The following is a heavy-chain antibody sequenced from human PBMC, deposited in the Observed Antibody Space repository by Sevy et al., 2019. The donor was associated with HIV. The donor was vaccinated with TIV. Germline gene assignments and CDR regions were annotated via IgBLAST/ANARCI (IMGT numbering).Heavy chain of an antibody. V-gene: IGHV3-23*01. CDR2: ISGSGGST. Sequence: GGSLRLSCAASGFTFSSYAMSWVRQAPGKGLEWVSAISGSGGSTYYADSVKGRFTISRDNSKNTLYLQMNSLRAEDMAVYYCAKNLKEGSGYNNYWGQGTLVTVSS. D-gene: IGHD5-12*01. CDR3: AKNLKEGSGYNNY. CDR1: GFTFSSYA. J-gene: IGHJ4*02.